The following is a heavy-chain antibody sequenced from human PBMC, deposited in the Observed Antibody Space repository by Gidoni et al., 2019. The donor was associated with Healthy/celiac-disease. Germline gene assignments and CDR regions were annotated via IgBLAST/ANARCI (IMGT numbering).Heavy chain of an antibody. V-gene: IGHV3-21*01. J-gene: IGHJ6*02. CDR3: ARGKVGCCSGGSCYGGYYYYGMDV. CDR2: ISSSSSDI. Sequence: EVQLVESGGGLVKPGGSLRLSCAASGFTFSSYSLKWVRQAPGKGLEWVSSISSSSSDIYYADSVKGRFTISRDNAKNSLYLQMNSLRAEDTAVYYCARGKVGCCSGGSCYGGYYYYGMDVWGQGTTVTVSS. D-gene: IGHD2-15*01. CDR1: GFTFSSYS.